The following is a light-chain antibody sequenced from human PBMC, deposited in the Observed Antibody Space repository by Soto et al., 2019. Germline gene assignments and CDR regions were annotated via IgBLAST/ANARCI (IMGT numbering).Light chain of an antibody. CDR3: MQGLQTLPT. J-gene: IGKJ3*01. CDR2: LGS. CDR1: QSLLHSDGYNY. Sequence: DIVMTQSPLSLPVTPGEPASISCRSSQSLLHSDGYNYLDWYVQKPGQSPRLLIYLGSERASGIPDRFSGSGSGTDFKLKISRVEADDVGVYYCMQGLQTLPTFGPGTKVDIK. V-gene: IGKV2-28*01.